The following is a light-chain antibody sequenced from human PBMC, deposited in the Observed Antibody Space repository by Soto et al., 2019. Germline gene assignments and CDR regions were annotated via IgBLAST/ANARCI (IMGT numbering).Light chain of an antibody. CDR3: QQDYSTPFT. V-gene: IGKV4-1*01. CDR2: WAS. J-gene: IGKJ4*01. CDR1: QSVLYSSNNKNY. Sequence: DIVMTQSPDSLAVSLGERATINCKSSQSVLYSSNNKNYLAWYQQKPGQPPKLLIYWASTRESGVPDRFSGSGSGTDFPLTISSLQAEDVAVYYCQQDYSTPFTFGGGTKVEIK.